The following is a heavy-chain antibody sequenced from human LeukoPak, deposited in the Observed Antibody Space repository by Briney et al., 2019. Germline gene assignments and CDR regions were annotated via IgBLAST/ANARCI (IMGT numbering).Heavy chain of an antibody. D-gene: IGHD6-19*01. Sequence: GGSLRLSCAASGFTLSSYAMSWVRQAPGKGLEWVSAISGDGRITHHADSVKGRFTISRDNSKNTLYLQMNSLRAEDTAVYYCAKDWLSSGWYYFDYWGQGTLVTVSS. CDR3: AKDWLSSGWYYFDY. J-gene: IGHJ4*02. V-gene: IGHV3-23*01. CDR2: ISGDGRIT. CDR1: GFTLSSYA.